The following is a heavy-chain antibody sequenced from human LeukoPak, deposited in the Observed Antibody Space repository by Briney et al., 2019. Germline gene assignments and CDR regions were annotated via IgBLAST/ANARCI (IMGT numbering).Heavy chain of an antibody. D-gene: IGHD3-22*01. V-gene: IGHV3-23*01. Sequence: GGSLRLSCAASGFTFSSYAMSWVRQAPGKGLEWVSTISGSGGSTSYADSVKGRFTISGDNSKNTLYLQMNSLRAEDTAVYYCAKDGYYYHSSGYYYYLDYWGQGTLVTVSS. CDR3: AKDGYYYHSSGYYYYLDY. J-gene: IGHJ4*02. CDR2: ISGSGGST. CDR1: GFTFSSYA.